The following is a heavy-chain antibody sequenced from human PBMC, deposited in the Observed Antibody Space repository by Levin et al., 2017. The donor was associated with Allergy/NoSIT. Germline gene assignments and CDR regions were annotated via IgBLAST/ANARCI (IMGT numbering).Heavy chain of an antibody. CDR1: GFPFSTYG. V-gene: IGHV3-23*01. J-gene: IGHJ4*02. D-gene: IGHD2-21*01. Sequence: GGSLRLSCAASGFPFSTYGMNWVRQAPGKGLEWVSAISDGGATYYADSVKGRVTISRDNSENTLYLQMNSLRADDTAVYYCAKPLVGITRGFDYWGQGTLLTVSS. CDR3: AKPLVGITRGFDY. CDR2: ISDGGAT.